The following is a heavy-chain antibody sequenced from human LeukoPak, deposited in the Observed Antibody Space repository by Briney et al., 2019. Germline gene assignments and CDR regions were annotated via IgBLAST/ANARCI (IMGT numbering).Heavy chain of an antibody. CDR1: GGSVSSGSSF. CDR3: ARDRNYYDSSGYYFAN. D-gene: IGHD3-22*01. Sequence: SETLSLTCTVSGGSVSSGSSFWSWIRQPPGKGLEWIGYIYHSGNTNYNPSLRSRVTISVDTSKSQLSLKLNSVTAADTAVYYCARDRNYYDSSGYYFANWGQGTLVTVSS. J-gene: IGHJ4*02. CDR2: IYHSGNT. V-gene: IGHV4-61*01.